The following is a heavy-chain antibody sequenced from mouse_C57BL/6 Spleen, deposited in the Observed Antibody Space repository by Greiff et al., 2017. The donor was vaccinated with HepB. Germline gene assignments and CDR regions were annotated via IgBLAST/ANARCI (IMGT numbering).Heavy chain of an antibody. D-gene: IGHD1-1*01. CDR1: GYTFTSYW. CDR2: IDPSDSYT. V-gene: IGHV1-50*01. Sequence: QVQLQQPGAELVKPGASVKLSCKASGYTFTSYWMQWVKQRPGQGLEWIGEIDPSDSYTNYNQKFKGKATLTVDTSSSTAYMQLSSLTSEDSAVYYCAKGKLRGYWYFDVWGTGTTVTVSS. CDR3: AKGKLRGYWYFDV. J-gene: IGHJ1*03.